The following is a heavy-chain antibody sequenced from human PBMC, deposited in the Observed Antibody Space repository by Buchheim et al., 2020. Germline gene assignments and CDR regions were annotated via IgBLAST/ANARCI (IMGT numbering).Heavy chain of an antibody. CDR3: AKAVVYCSGGSCYGGSDYYYYYGMDV. CDR1: GFTFSSYA. CDR2: IIGSGGST. D-gene: IGHD2-15*01. V-gene: IGHV3-23*04. Sequence: EVQLVESGGGLVQPGGSLRLSCAASGFTFSSYAMSWVRQAPGKGLEWVSAIIGSGGSTYYEDSVKGRFTISRDNSKNKLYLQMNSLRAEDTAVYYCAKAVVYCSGGSCYGGSDYYYYYGMDVWGQGTT. J-gene: IGHJ6*02.